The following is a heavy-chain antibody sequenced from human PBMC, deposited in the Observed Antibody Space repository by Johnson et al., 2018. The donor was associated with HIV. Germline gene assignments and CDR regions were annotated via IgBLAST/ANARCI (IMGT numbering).Heavy chain of an antibody. V-gene: IGHV3-20*04. CDR1: GFTFSDYY. CDR2: INWNGGST. J-gene: IGHJ3*02. Sequence: VQLVESGGGVVQPGRSLRLSCAASGFTFSDYYMSWIRQAPGKGLEWVSGINWNGGSTGYADSVKGRFTISRDNSKNTLYLQMNSLRAEDTAVYYCASSSPRDAFDIWGQGTMVTVSS. CDR3: ASSSPRDAFDI.